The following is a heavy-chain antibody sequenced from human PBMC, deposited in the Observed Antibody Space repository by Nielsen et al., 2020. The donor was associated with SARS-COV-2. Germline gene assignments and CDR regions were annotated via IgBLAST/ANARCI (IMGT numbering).Heavy chain of an antibody. Sequence: GESLKISCVASGFTFSGSAMHWVRQASGKGLEWLGRIRSYANEYATAYAASVKGRFTISRDDSKNTAYLHMNSPKTEDTAVYYCTRLDDFYYNNGMDVWGQGTTVTVSS. V-gene: IGHV3-73*01. CDR3: TRLDDFYYNNGMDV. CDR2: IRSYANEYAT. D-gene: IGHD3-3*01. J-gene: IGHJ6*02. CDR1: GFTFSGSA.